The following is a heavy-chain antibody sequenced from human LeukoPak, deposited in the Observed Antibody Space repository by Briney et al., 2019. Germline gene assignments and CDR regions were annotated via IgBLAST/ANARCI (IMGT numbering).Heavy chain of an antibody. CDR1: GFTFTSSA. D-gene: IGHD1-26*01. CDR3: AADSAQVGATDY. CDR2: IVVGSGNT. Sequence: SVKVSCKASGFTFTSSAMQWVRQARGQRLEWIGWIVVGSGNTNYAQKFQERVTITRDMYTSTAYMELSSLRSEDTAVYYCAADSAQVGATDYWGQGTLVTVSS. V-gene: IGHV1-58*02. J-gene: IGHJ4*02.